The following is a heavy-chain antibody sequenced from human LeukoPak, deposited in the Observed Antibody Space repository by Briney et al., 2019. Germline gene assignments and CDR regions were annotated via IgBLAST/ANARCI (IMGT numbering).Heavy chain of an antibody. V-gene: IGHV4-39*01. CDR3: ARHLGSSWDEGLDF. CDR2: IYYSGST. D-gene: IGHD6-13*01. CDR1: GGSISSSRYC. J-gene: IGHJ4*02. Sequence: SETLSLTCTVSGGSISSSRYCWGWIRQPPGKGLEWIGSIYYSGSTYYNPSLKSRVTISVDTSNNQFYLKLSSVTAADTAVYYCARHLGSSWDEGLDFWGQGTLVTVSS.